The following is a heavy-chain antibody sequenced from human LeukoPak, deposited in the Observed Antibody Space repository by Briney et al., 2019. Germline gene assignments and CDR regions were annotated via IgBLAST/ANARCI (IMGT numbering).Heavy chain of an antibody. CDR2: IYYSGST. Sequence: SGTLSLTCTVSGGSISSYYWSWIRQPPGKGLEWIGYIYYSGSTNHNPSLKSRVTISVDTSKNQFSLKLSSVTAADTAVYYCARGARVIGGDAFDIWGQGTMVTVSS. CDR3: ARGARVIGGDAFDI. J-gene: IGHJ3*02. CDR1: GGSISSYY. V-gene: IGHV4-59*12. D-gene: IGHD2/OR15-2a*01.